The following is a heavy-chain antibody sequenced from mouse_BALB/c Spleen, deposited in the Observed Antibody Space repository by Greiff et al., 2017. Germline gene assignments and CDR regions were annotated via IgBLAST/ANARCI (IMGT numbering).Heavy chain of an antibody. CDR3: ASAYSGGFAY. CDR1: GFNIKDYY. V-gene: IGHV14-1*02. CDR2: IDPENGNT. D-gene: IGHD2-10*01. J-gene: IGHJ3*01. Sequence: DVQLQESGAELVRPGALVKLSCKASGFNIKDYYMHWVKQRPEQGLEWIGWIDPENGNTIYDPKFQGKASITADTSSNTAYLQLSSLTSEDTAVYYCASAYSGGFAYWGQGTLVTVSA.